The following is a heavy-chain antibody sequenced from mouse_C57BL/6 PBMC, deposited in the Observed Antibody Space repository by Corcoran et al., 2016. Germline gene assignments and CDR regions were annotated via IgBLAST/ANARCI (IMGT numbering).Heavy chain of an antibody. V-gene: IGHV1-26*01. Sequence: EVQLQQSGPELVKPGASVKISCKASGYTFTDSYMTWVKPSHGTSLEWIGDINPNTGGTSYNQKFKGKATLTVDQSSSTAYMELRSLTSEDSAVYYCARWGEFAYWGQGTLVTVSA. CDR2: INPNTGGT. CDR1: GYTFTDSY. J-gene: IGHJ3*01. CDR3: ARWGEFAY.